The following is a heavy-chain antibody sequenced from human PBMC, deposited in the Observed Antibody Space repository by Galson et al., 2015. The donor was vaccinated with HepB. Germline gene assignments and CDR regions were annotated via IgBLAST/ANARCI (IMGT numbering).Heavy chain of an antibody. CDR3: AKDIKRIPRCSPDY. D-gene: IGHD2-15*01. J-gene: IGHJ4*02. CDR2: ISGSGGST. V-gene: IGHV3-23*01. Sequence: SLRLSCAASGFTFSSYAMSWVRQAPGKGLEWVSAISGSGGSTYYADSVKGRFTISRDNSKNTLYLQMNSLRAEDTAVYYCAKDIKRIPRCSPDYWGQGTLVTVSS. CDR1: GFTFSSYA.